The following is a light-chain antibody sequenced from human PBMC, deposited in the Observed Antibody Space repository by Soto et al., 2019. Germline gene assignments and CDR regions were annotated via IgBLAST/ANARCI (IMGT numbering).Light chain of an antibody. CDR3: QTWATGVV. CDR1: SGHSSYV. J-gene: IGLJ2*01. CDR2: LNSDGSH. Sequence: QPVLTQSPPTSASLGASVKLTCTLSSGHSSYVIAWHQQQPEKGPRFLMKLNSDGSHTKGDVIPDRFSGSSSGAERYLSISSLQSEDEADYYCQTWATGVVFGGGTKLTVL. V-gene: IGLV4-69*01.